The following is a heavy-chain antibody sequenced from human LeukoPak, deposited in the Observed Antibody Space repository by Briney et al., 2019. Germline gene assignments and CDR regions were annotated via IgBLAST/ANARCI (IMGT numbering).Heavy chain of an antibody. J-gene: IGHJ4*02. CDR3: LYGGNSGDWVY. CDR2: ILQSGST. Sequence: SETLSLTCGVSGASIRSSTNWWSWVRQPPGKGLEWIWEILQSGSTNYNPSLKSRVTMSVDNSDNQFSLNLKSVTAANTAVYYCLYGGNSGDWVYWGQGTLVTVSS. D-gene: IGHD4-23*01. V-gene: IGHV4-4*02. CDR1: GASIRSSTNW.